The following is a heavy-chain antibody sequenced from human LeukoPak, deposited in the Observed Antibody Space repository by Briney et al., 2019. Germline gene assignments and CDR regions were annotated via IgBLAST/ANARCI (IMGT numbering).Heavy chain of an antibody. CDR3: AINGGGGSGYGNFDY. Sequence: PGGSLRLSCAVSGFTFDDYAMHWVRQVPGKGLEWVSGINWNSDSIGYADSVRGRFTTSRDNANNSLYLQMNSLRAEDTAFYYCAINGGGGSGYGNFDYWGQGTRVTVSS. D-gene: IGHD5-12*01. V-gene: IGHV3-9*01. J-gene: IGHJ4*02. CDR1: GFTFDDYA. CDR2: INWNSDSI.